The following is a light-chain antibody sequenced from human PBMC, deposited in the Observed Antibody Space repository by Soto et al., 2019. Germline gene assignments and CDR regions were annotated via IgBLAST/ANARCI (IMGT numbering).Light chain of an antibody. V-gene: IGLV2-14*01. CDR3: SSYTSSSTLRV. J-gene: IGLJ2*01. CDR1: SSDVGGYNY. CDR2: DVS. Sequence: QSALTQPASVSGSPGQSITISCTGNSSDVGGYNYVSWYQQHPGKAPKLMIYDVSNRPSGVSNRCSGSKSGNTASLTISGLQAEDEADYYCSSYTSSSTLRVFGGGTKLTVL.